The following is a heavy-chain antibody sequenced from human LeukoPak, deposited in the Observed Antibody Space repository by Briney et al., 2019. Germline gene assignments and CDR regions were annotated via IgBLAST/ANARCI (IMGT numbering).Heavy chain of an antibody. V-gene: IGHV1-46*02. CDR2: VNPGGDST. Sequence: ASVKVSCKASGYTFNNYNIHWLRQAPGQGLEWMGIVNPGGDSTNYAQDFQGRLTLTGDTSTSTVYMELSSLRSEDTAVYYCARVRDGYNDAYDMWDQGTMVTVTS. J-gene: IGHJ3*02. CDR1: GYTFNNYN. CDR3: ARVRDGYNDAYDM. D-gene: IGHD5-24*01.